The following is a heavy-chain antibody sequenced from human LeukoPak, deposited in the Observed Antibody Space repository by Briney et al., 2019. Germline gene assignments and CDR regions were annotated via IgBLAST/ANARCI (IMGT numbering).Heavy chain of an antibody. Sequence: SETLSLTCTVSGGSVSSGTYYWNWIRQPPGKGLEWNGYIFYSGITNYNPSLKSRVTISVDTSKKQFSLKLTSVTAADTAVYYCARDSGSYPHWFAPWGQGTLVTVSS. CDR2: IFYSGIT. D-gene: IGHD1-26*01. CDR3: ARDSGSYPHWFAP. J-gene: IGHJ5*02. V-gene: IGHV4-61*01. CDR1: GGSVSSGTYY.